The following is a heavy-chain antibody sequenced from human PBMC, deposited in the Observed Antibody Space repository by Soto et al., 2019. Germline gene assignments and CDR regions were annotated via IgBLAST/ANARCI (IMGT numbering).Heavy chain of an antibody. CDR1: GGTFSSYA. CDR3: ARARDYDILTGHPPYYYYGMDV. D-gene: IGHD3-9*01. J-gene: IGHJ6*02. Sequence: GASEKVSCKASGGTFSSYAISWVRQAPGQGLEWMGGIIPIFGTANYAQKFQGRVTITADESTSTAYMELSSLRSEDTAVYYCARARDYDILTGHPPYYYYGMDVWGQGTTVTVSS. CDR2: IIPIFGTA. V-gene: IGHV1-69*13.